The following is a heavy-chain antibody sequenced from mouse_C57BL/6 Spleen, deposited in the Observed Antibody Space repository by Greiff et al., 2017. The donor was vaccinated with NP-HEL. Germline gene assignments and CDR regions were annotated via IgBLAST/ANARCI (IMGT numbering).Heavy chain of an antibody. CDR2: IDPEDGET. V-gene: IGHV14-2*01. D-gene: IGHD1-1*01. CDR1: GFNIKDYY. Sequence: EVKLMESGAELVKPGASVKLSCTASGFNIKDYYMHWVKQRTEQGLEWIGRIDPEDGETKYAPKFQGKATITADTSSNTAYLQLSSLTSEDTAVYYCARISPYYGSSYDYAMDYWGQGTSVTVSS. J-gene: IGHJ4*01. CDR3: ARISPYYGSSYDYAMDY.